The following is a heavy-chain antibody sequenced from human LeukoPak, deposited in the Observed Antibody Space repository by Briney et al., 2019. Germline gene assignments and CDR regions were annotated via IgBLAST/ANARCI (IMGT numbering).Heavy chain of an antibody. CDR2: ISSSGSTI. Sequence: GGSLRLSCAASGFTFSTSWMSWVRQAPGKGLEWVSYISSSGSTIYYADSVKGRFTISRDNAKNSLYLQMNSLRAEDTAVYYCAELGITMIGGVWGKGTTVTISS. D-gene: IGHD3-10*02. J-gene: IGHJ6*04. CDR1: GFTFSTSW. CDR3: AELGITMIGGV. V-gene: IGHV3-48*04.